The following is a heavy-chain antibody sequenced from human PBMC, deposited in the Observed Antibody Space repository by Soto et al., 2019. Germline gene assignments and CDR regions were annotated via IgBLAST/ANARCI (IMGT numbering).Heavy chain of an antibody. J-gene: IGHJ4*02. CDR3: AKDVLGYDSTNYFDY. CDR1: GFGFSSYA. D-gene: IGHD3-22*01. Sequence: GGSLRLSCAASGFGFSSYAMTWVRQAPGEGLEWVSTISASGSTTYYAASVKGRFTISRDNSKNTLYLQMNSLRAEDTAFYYCAKDVLGYDSTNYFDYWGQGILVTVSS. CDR2: ISASGSTT. V-gene: IGHV3-23*01.